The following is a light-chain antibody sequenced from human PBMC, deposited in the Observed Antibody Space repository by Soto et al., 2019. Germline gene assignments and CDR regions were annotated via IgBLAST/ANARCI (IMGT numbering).Light chain of an antibody. Sequence: QSVLTQPPSVSGAPGQGVTISCTGSNSNLGAGYGVHWYQQLPGTAPKLLIYANNNRPSGVPDRFSGSKSGTSASLAITGLQAEDEADYYCQSYDTSLGGSRVFGGGTKVTVL. J-gene: IGLJ2*01. CDR3: QSYDTSLGGSRV. V-gene: IGLV1-40*01. CDR2: ANN. CDR1: NSNLGAGYG.